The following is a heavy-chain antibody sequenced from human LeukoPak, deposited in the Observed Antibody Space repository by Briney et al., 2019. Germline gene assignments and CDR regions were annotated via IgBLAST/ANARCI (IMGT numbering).Heavy chain of an antibody. CDR2: IYYSGST. Sequence: SETLSLTCTVSGGSIRSYYWSWIRQPPGKELEWIGYIYYSGSTNYNPSLKSRVTTSVDTSKNQISLNLSSVTAADTAVYYCARPASAYYVNEGFDIWGPGTMVTVSS. J-gene: IGHJ3*02. V-gene: IGHV4-59*01. D-gene: IGHD3-3*01. CDR3: ARPASAYYVNEGFDI. CDR1: GGSIRSYY.